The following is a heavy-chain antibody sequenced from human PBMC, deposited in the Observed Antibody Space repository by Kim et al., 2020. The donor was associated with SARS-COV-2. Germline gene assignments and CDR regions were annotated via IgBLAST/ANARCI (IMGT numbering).Heavy chain of an antibody. J-gene: IGHJ4*02. D-gene: IGHD5-12*01. V-gene: IGHV3-23*01. CDR3: AKEWLREYYFDY. Sequence: YYSDSEKGRFTISRDNSKNTLYRQMNSLRAEDTAVYYCAKEWLREYYFDYWGQGTLVTVSS.